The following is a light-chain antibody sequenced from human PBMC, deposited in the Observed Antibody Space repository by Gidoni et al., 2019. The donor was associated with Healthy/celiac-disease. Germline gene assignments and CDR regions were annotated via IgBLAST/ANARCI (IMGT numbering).Light chain of an antibody. CDR1: SSDVGSYNL. V-gene: IGLV2-23*02. CDR2: EVR. J-gene: IGLJ2*01. Sequence: SALTQPASVSGSPGPSITISCPGTSSDVGSYNLVSWYQQHPGKAPKVMIYEVRKRPSGVSDRFSGSKSGNTASLTISGLQAEDEADYYCCSYAGSSTLVFGGGTKLTVL. CDR3: CSYAGSSTLV.